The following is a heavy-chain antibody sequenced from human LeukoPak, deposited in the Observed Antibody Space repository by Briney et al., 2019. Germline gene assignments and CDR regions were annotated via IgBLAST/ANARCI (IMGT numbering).Heavy chain of an antibody. V-gene: IGHV3-74*01. CDR2: IKSDGST. Sequence: GGSLRLSCAASGFSFSSYWMHWVRQAPGKGLVWVSRIKSDGSTNYADSVKGRFTISRDNAKNTVSLQMNSLRAEDTGVYYCARAPAEIGGYYPEYFRHWGQGTLVTVSS. D-gene: IGHD3-22*01. CDR3: ARAPAEIGGYYPEYFRH. J-gene: IGHJ1*01. CDR1: GFSFSSYW.